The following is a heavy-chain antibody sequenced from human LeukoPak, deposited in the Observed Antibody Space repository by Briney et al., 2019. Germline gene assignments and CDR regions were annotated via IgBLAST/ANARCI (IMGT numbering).Heavy chain of an antibody. J-gene: IGHJ4*02. CDR1: GGSISSSSYY. V-gene: IGHV4-39*01. CDR2: IYYSGST. CDR3: DAYSYGFHY. Sequence: SETLSLTCTVSGGSISSSSYYWGWIRQPPGKGLEWIGSIYYSGSTYYNPSLKSRVTISVDTSKNQFSLKLSSVTAADTAVYYCDAYSYGFHYWGQGTLVTVSS. D-gene: IGHD5-18*01.